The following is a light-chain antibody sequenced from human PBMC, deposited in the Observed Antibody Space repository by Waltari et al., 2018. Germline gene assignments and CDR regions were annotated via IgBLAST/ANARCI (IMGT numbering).Light chain of an antibody. CDR3: CSYTSSSTPRL. V-gene: IGLV2-14*02. J-gene: IGLJ3*02. Sequence: QSALTQPASVSGSPGQSITISCTWASSDVGRYNLVSWYQQHPGKAPKLIISEATKRPSGVSDRFSGSKSGYTASLTISGLQADDEADYYCCSYTSSSTPRLFGGGTKLTVL. CDR1: SSDVGRYNL. CDR2: EAT.